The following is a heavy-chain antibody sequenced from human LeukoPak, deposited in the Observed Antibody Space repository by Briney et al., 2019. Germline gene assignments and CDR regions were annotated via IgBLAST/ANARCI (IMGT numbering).Heavy chain of an antibody. CDR1: GFTFSNYG. V-gene: IGHV3-30*02. CDR3: SKARDVVSFMVRGFTPPGGMDY. Sequence: GGSLRLSCTASGFTFSNYGMHWVRQAPGKGLEWVAFIRFAGTNKYYADSVKGRFTISRDNSKNTLYLQMNSLRAEDSAVYYCSKARDVVSFMVRGFTPPGGMDYWGQGTLVTVSS. CDR2: IRFAGTNK. J-gene: IGHJ4*02. D-gene: IGHD3-10*01.